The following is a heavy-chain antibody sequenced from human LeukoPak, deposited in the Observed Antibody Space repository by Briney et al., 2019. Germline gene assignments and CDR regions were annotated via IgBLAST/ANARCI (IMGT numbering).Heavy chain of an antibody. J-gene: IGHJ4*02. CDR1: GFTFSSYE. Sequence: PGGSLRLSCAASGFTFSSYEMNWVRQAPGKGLEWISYISSSGNSIYYADSVKGRFTISRDNAKNSLYLQMNSLRAEDTAVYYCAKGVPGYSSGRYYFDYWGQGTLVTVSS. V-gene: IGHV3-48*03. CDR3: AKGVPGYSSGRYYFDY. CDR2: ISSSGNSI. D-gene: IGHD6-19*01.